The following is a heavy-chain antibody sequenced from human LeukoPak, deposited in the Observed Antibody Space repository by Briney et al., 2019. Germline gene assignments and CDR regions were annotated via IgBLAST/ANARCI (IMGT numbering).Heavy chain of an antibody. CDR3: ARGAYCTNGVCSNWFDP. CDR1: GFTFSSYS. V-gene: IGHV3-21*01. J-gene: IGHJ5*02. D-gene: IGHD2-8*01. Sequence: GGSLRLSCAASGFTFSSYSMNWVRQAPGKGLEWVSSTSSSSSYIYYADSVKGRFTISRDNAKNSLYLQMNSLRAEDTDVYYCARGAYCTNGVCSNWFDPWGQGTLVTVSS. CDR2: TSSSSSYI.